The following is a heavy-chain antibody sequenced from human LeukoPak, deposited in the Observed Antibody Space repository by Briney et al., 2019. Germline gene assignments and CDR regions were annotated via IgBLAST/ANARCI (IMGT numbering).Heavy chain of an antibody. V-gene: IGHV3-48*03. D-gene: IGHD6-6*01. Sequence: PGGSLRLSCAASGXTFSSYEVNWVRQAPGKGLEWVSYISSSGSTIYYADSVKGRFTISRDNAKNSLYLQMNSLRAEDTAVYYCARQYSSSTGILLDYYYGMDVWGQGTTVTVSS. CDR3: ARQYSSSTGILLDYYYGMDV. CDR2: ISSSGSTI. J-gene: IGHJ6*02. CDR1: GXTFSSYE.